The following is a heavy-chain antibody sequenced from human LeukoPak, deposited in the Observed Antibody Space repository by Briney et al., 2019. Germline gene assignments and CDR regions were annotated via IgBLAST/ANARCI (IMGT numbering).Heavy chain of an antibody. D-gene: IGHD5-24*01. Sequence: SQTLSLTCTVSSGSINSGGCYWSWIRQQPGKGLEWIGYIYYSGSSYYNPSLRSRVTISVDTSKNHFSLKLSSVTAADTAVYYCARNRDGYNSFDYWGQGTLVTVSS. CDR1: SGSINSGGCY. J-gene: IGHJ4*02. V-gene: IGHV4-31*03. CDR3: ARNRDGYNSFDY. CDR2: IYYSGSS.